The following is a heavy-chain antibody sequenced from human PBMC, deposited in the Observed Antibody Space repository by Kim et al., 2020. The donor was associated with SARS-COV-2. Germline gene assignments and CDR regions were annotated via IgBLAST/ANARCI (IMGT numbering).Heavy chain of an antibody. D-gene: IGHD6-19*01. CDR3: ARRAYSSGWWYFDY. J-gene: IGHJ4*02. Sequence: YADSGKGRFTISRDNAKNPLYLQMNSLRVEDTAVYYCARRAYSSGWWYFDYWGQGTLVTVSS. V-gene: IGHV3-74*01.